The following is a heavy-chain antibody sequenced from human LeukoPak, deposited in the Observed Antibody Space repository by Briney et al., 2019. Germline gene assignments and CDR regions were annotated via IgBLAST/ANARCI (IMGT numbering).Heavy chain of an antibody. CDR3: ARGGTDYFDY. CDR1: GGSISSGSYY. Sequence: SETLSLTCTVSGGSISSGSYYWSWIRQPPGKGLEWIGYIYHSGSTYYNPSLKSRVTISVDRSKNQFSLKLSSVTAADTAVYYCARGGTDYFDYWGQGTLVTVSS. V-gene: IGHV4-30-2*01. D-gene: IGHD3-16*01. J-gene: IGHJ4*02. CDR2: IYHSGST.